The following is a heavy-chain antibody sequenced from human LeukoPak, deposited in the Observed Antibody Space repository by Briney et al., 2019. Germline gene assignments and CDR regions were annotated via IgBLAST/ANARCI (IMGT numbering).Heavy chain of an antibody. V-gene: IGHV4-34*01. Sequence: PSETLSLTCNVSGGSISSYYWSWIRQPPGKGLEWIGEINHSGSTNYNPSLKSRVTISVDTSKNQFSLKLSSVTAADTAVYYCASLVYSGSYYNWFDPWGQGTLVTVSS. D-gene: IGHD1-26*01. CDR2: INHSGST. CDR3: ASLVYSGSYYNWFDP. J-gene: IGHJ5*02. CDR1: GGSISSYY.